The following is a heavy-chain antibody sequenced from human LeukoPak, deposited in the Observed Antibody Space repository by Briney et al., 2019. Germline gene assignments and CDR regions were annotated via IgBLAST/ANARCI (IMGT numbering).Heavy chain of an antibody. D-gene: IGHD4-17*01. Sequence: SGPTLFKPTQTLTLTCTFSGFSFSTSEVAVGWIRQPPGKALEWLALIFWDDDDRYSPSLKNRLTITKDTSKNQVVLTMTSMDPLDTATYYCAHRRSYGDYAYWGQGTLVTVSS. V-gene: IGHV2-5*02. J-gene: IGHJ4*02. CDR1: GFSFSTSEVA. CDR2: IFWDDDD. CDR3: AHRRSYGDYAY.